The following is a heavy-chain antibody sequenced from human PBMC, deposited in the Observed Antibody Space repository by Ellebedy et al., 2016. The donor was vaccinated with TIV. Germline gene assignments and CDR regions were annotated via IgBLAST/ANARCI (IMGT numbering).Heavy chain of an antibody. Sequence: GESLKISXAASGFTFFTYWMTWVRQTPGKGLEWVANIHPDGSEKYYVDSVKGRFTISRDNAKNSLFLQMNSLRAEDTAIYYCAKLGAGGNWGQGTLVTVSS. CDR3: AKLGAGGN. J-gene: IGHJ4*02. CDR1: GFTFFTYW. V-gene: IGHV3-7*02. D-gene: IGHD3-16*01. CDR2: IHPDGSEK.